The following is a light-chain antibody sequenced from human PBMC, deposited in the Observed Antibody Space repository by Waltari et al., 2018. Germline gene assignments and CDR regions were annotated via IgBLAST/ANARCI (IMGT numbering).Light chain of an antibody. J-gene: IGKJ1*01. CDR3: QQSYSTPWT. CDR2: AAS. CDR1: QSISSY. V-gene: IGKV1-39*01. Sequence: DIQMTQSPSSLSASVGDRVTITCRASQSISSYLNWYQQKPGKAPKLLIYAASSLQSGFPSRFSGSGSGTDFTLTISSLQPEDFAIYYCQQSYSTPWTFGQGTKVEIK.